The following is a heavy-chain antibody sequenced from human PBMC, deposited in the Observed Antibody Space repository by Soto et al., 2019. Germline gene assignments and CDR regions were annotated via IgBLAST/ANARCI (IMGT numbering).Heavy chain of an antibody. CDR2: ISYDGSNK. CDR3: AKDPHYGDYSYYFDY. CDR1: GFTFSSYG. V-gene: IGHV3-30*18. D-gene: IGHD4-17*01. J-gene: IGHJ4*02. Sequence: QVQLVESGGGVVQPGRSLRLSCAASGFTFSSYGMHWVRQAPGKGLEWVAVISYDGSNKYYADSVKGRFTISRDNSKNTLYLQMNSLRAEDTAVYYCAKDPHYGDYSYYFDYWGQGTLVTVFS.